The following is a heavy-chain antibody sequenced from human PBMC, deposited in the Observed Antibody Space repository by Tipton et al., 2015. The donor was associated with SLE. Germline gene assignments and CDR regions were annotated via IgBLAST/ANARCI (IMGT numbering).Heavy chain of an antibody. CDR3: ARDLGDDYSNYGWFDP. V-gene: IGHV1-69*16. CDR2: LGEG. Sequence: LGEGNYAQRFQGRVTITTDESTSTAYMELSSLRSEDTAVYYCARDLGDDYSNYGWFDPWGQGTLVTVSS. D-gene: IGHD4-11*01. J-gene: IGHJ5*02.